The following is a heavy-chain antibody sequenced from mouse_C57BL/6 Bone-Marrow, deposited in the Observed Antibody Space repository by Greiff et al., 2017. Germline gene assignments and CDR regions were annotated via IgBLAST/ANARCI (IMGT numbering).Heavy chain of an antibody. CDR1: GFTFSDYG. D-gene: IGHD1-2*01. V-gene: IGHV5-17*01. CDR3: ARHLLRPLMDD. CDR2: ISSGSSTI. J-gene: IGHJ4*01. Sequence: EVHLVESGGGLVKPGGSLKLSCAASGFTFSDYGMHWVRQAPEKGLEWVAYISSGSSTIYYADTVKGRFTISRDNAKNTLFLQMTSLRSEDTAMYYCARHLLRPLMDDWGQGTSVTVSS.